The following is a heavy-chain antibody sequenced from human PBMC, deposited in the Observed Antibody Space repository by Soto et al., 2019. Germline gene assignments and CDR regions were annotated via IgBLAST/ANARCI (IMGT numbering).Heavy chain of an antibody. CDR2: ISNGGDYI. D-gene: IGHD3-3*02. V-gene: IGHV3-21*01. J-gene: IGHJ4*02. Sequence: EVQVVESGGGLVKPGGSLRLSCTASGSPFSTYGMNWVRQAPGKGLEWISSISNGGDYIYYADSVQGRFTISRDNAKNSLYLQMNSLRAEDTAVYFCARDESAGSSIRYWGQGTLDTVSS. CDR3: ARDESAGSSIRY. CDR1: GSPFSTYG.